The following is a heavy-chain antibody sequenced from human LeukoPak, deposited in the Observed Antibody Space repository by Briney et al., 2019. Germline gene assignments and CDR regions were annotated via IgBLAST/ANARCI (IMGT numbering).Heavy chain of an antibody. J-gene: IGHJ4*02. CDR1: GFTLSSYS. CDR3: ARRDDSSGVDY. V-gene: IGHV3-48*04. D-gene: IGHD3-22*01. Sequence: GGSLRLSCTASGFTLSSYSMNWVRQAPGKGLEWLSYISSSGNTIYDADSVKGRFIISRDNAKNSVFLQINSLRVEDSAVYYCARRDDSSGVDYWGQGTLVTVSS. CDR2: ISSSGNTI.